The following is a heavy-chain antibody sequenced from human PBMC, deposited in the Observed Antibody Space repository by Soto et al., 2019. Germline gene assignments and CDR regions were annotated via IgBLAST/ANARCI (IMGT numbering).Heavy chain of an antibody. J-gene: IGHJ4*02. D-gene: IGHD6-19*01. Sequence: PSETLSLTCAVSGGSISSGGYSWSWIRQPPGKGLELIGYIYHSASTYYNPSLKSRVTISVDRSKNQLSLKLSSVTAADTAVYYCARLTPGYSSGWFIDYWGQGTLVTVSS. V-gene: IGHV4-30-2*01. CDR1: GGSISSGGYS. CDR3: ARLTPGYSSGWFIDY. CDR2: IYHSAST.